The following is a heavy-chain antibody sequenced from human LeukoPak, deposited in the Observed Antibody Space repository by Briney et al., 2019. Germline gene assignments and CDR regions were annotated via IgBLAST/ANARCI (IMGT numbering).Heavy chain of an antibody. Sequence: SETLSLTCTVSGGSISSYYWSWIRQPAGKGLEWIGRIYTSGSTNHNPSLKSRVTMSVDTSKNQFSLKLSSVTAADTAVYYCAREGVSSGFFDYWGQGTLVTVSS. V-gene: IGHV4-4*07. CDR2: IYTSGST. CDR3: AREGVSSGFFDY. CDR1: GGSISSYY. D-gene: IGHD3-22*01. J-gene: IGHJ4*02.